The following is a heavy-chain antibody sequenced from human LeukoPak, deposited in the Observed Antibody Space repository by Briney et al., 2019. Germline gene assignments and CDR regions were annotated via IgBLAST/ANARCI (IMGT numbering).Heavy chain of an antibody. CDR3: ARPFYYDSNGGEGMDV. CDR1: GFTFTRFN. D-gene: IGHD3-22*01. CDR2: LTPSGTYI. V-gene: IGHV3-21*06. J-gene: IGHJ6*02. Sequence: PGGSLRLSCSASGFTFTRFNMNWVRQAPGKGLELVSSLTPSGTYIYYADSVKGRFTISRDNAKNSLYLQMNSPRAEDTAVYYCARPFYYDSNGGEGMDVWGQGTTVTVSS.